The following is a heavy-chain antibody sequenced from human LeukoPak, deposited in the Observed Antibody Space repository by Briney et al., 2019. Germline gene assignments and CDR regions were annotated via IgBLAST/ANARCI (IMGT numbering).Heavy chain of an antibody. CDR2: IYYSGST. Sequence: SETPSLTCTVSGGSISSSSYYWGWIRQPPGKGLEWIGSIYYSGSTYYNPSLRSRVTISVDTSKNQFSLKLSSVTAADTAVYYCARHPPHRVRGVFSWFDPWGQGTLVTVSS. CDR3: ARHPPHRVRGVFSWFDP. CDR1: GGSISSSSYY. D-gene: IGHD3-10*01. J-gene: IGHJ5*02. V-gene: IGHV4-39*01.